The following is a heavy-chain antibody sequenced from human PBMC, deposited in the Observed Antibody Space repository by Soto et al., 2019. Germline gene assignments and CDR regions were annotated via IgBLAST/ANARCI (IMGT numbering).Heavy chain of an antibody. CDR1: GFTFSTYG. V-gene: IGHV3-30*18. CDR2: ISYDGTNK. D-gene: IGHD4-17*01. J-gene: IGHJ6*02. CDR3: AKDLQSYGDYDYYCYGVDV. Sequence: QVQLVESGGGEVQPGRSLTISCAASGFTFSTYGMHWVRQTPGKGLEWVAVISYDGTNKFYSDSVKGRFTISRDNFKNTLTLQMKSLRAEDTAVYSCAKDLQSYGDYDYYCYGVDVGGLGTRVTVSS.